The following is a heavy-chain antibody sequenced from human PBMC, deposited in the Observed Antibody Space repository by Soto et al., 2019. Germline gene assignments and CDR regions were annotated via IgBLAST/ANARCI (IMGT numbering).Heavy chain of an antibody. CDR3: ARLTSRISAASHGMSNWLVP. CDR1: GGSVSSSNCF. D-gene: IGHD2-15*01. J-gene: IGHJ5*02. Sequence: QLQLQESGPGLVKPSETLSLTCTVSGGSVSSSNCFWGWIRQPPGKGLEWIGDIYPTGTTYYNPSHKNRVTIHVETSTEQASMRLTSVTASDTAIYYCARLTSRISAASHGMSNWLVPRGPGTLVSVSS. V-gene: IGHV4-39*01. CDR2: IYPTGTT.